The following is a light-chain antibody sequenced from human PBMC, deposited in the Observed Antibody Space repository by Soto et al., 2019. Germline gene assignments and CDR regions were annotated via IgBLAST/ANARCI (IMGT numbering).Light chain of an antibody. J-gene: IGLJ3*02. CDR1: SSDVGPYNY. CDR2: EVT. CDR3: SSYTTSSTLV. V-gene: IGLV2-14*01. Sequence: QSALTQPASVSGSPGQSITISCTGTSSDVGPYNYVSWYQHHPGKAPKLLIYEVTKRPSGVSNRFSGSKSGNTASLTISGLQAEDEADYYCSSYTTSSTLVFGGGTQLDRP.